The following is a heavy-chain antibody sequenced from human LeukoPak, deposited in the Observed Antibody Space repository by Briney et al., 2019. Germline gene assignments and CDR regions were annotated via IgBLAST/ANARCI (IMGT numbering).Heavy chain of an antibody. V-gene: IGHV3-23*01. Sequence: GGSLRLSCVASGFTFSSYWMSWVRQAPGKGLEWVSAISDSGGKTHYADSVKGRFTISRDNSKNTLYLQMNSLRPEDTAVYYCAKDWSCDTWGQGTMVTVSS. CDR2: ISDSGGKT. CDR1: GFTFSSYW. J-gene: IGHJ3*02. CDR3: AKDWSCDT.